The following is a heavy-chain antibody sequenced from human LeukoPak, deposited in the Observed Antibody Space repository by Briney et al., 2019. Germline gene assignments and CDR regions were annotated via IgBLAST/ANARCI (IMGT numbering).Heavy chain of an antibody. CDR1: GDSVSGGDYY. D-gene: IGHD3-10*01. J-gene: IGHJ5*02. CDR2: IYYNGGS. V-gene: IGHV4-30-4*01. CDR3: ARDYYGSGSFEP. Sequence: SQTLSLTCTVSGDSVSGGDYYWNWIRQTPGKGLEWIGYIYYNGGSHYNPSLRSRVIISVDTSHNQFSLRLSSVTAADTAVYYCARDYYGSGSFEPWGQGTLVTVSS.